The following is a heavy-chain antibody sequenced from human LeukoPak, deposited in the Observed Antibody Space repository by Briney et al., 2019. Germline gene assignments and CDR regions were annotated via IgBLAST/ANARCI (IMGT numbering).Heavy chain of an antibody. CDR3: ARDGYYYDSSGYTEYYFDY. CDR1: GGTFSSYA. D-gene: IGHD3-22*01. V-gene: IGHV1-69*01. Sequence: EASVKVSCKASGGTFSSYAISWVRQAPGQGLEWMGGIIPIFGTANYAQKFQGRVTITADESTSTAYMELSSLRSEDTAVYYCARDGYYYDSSGYTEYYFDYWGQGTLVTVSS. CDR2: IIPIFGTA. J-gene: IGHJ4*02.